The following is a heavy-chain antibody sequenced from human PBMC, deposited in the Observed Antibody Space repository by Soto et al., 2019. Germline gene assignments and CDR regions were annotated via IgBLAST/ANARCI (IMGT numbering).Heavy chain of an antibody. D-gene: IGHD3-10*01. Sequence: GGSLRLSCAASGFTFSSCSMNWVRQAPGKGLEWVSYISSSSTYIYYADSVKGRFTISRDDAKNSLYLQMNSLRAEDTAVYYCAREGTVFGMDVWGQGTTVTVSS. CDR3: AREGTVFGMDV. CDR1: GFTFSSCS. CDR2: ISSSSTYI. J-gene: IGHJ6*02. V-gene: IGHV3-21*01.